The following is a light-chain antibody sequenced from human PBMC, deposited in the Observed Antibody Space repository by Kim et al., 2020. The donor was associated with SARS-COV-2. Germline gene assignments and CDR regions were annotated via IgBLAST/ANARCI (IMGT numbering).Light chain of an antibody. J-gene: IGLJ2*01. V-gene: IGLV3-25*03. Sequence: SYELTQPPSVSVSPGQTARITCSGDALPKQYAYWYQQKPGQAPVLVIYKDSERPSGIPERFSGSSSGTTVTLTISGVQAEDEADYYCQSADSSGTSRGVV. CDR3: QSADSSGTSRGVV. CDR1: ALPKQY. CDR2: KDS.